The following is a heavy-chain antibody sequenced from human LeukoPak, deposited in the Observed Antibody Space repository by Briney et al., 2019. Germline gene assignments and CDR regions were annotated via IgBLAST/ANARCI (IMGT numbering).Heavy chain of an antibody. J-gene: IGHJ5*02. V-gene: IGHV1-2*06. Sequence: ASVKVSCKASGYTFTGYYIHWVRQAPGQGLEWMGRINPNTGGTDYAQKFQGRVTMTRDTSVTTAYMELSRLTSDDTAIYYCAKVPPSITAAGNWLGPWGQGALVTVSS. CDR1: GYTFTGYY. CDR2: INPNTGGT. CDR3: AKVPPSITAAGNWLGP. D-gene: IGHD6-13*01.